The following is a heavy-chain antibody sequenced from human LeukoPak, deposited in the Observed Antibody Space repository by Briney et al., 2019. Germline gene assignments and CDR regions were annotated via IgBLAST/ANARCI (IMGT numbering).Heavy chain of an antibody. CDR2: INHSGST. V-gene: IGHV4-34*01. D-gene: IGHD3-22*01. CDR3: ARGRVYYDSSGYYFPWYFDL. Sequence: SETLSLPCAVYGGSFSGYYWSWIRQPPGKGLEWIGEINHSGSTNYNPSLKSRVTISVDTSKNQFSLKLSSVTAADTAVYYCARGRVYYDSSGYYFPWYFDLWGRGTLVTVSS. J-gene: IGHJ2*01. CDR1: GGSFSGYY.